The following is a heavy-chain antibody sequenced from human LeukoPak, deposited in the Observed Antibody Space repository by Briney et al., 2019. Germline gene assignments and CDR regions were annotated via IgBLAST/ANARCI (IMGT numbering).Heavy chain of an antibody. Sequence: ASVKVSCKASGYTFTSYYMHWVRQAPGKGLEWMGGFDPEDGDTIYAQKFQDRVTMTEDTSTDTAYMELSSLRSEDTAVYYCATVGNYYGSGSYYYWLDPWGQGTLVTVSS. V-gene: IGHV1-24*01. J-gene: IGHJ5*02. CDR1: GYTFTSYY. CDR3: ATVGNYYGSGSYYYWLDP. CDR2: FDPEDGDT. D-gene: IGHD3-10*01.